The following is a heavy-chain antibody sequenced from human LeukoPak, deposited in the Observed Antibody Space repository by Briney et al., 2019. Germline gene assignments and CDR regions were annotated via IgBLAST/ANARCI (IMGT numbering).Heavy chain of an antibody. D-gene: IGHD3-22*01. J-gene: IGHJ6*02. CDR2: ISSSSSYI. CDR3: ARGHFYESSDHYPRAAAPYGMDV. V-gene: IGHV3-21*01. CDR1: GFTFSPYS. Sequence: GGSLRLSCAASGFTFSPYSMNWVRQAPGEGLEWVSSISSSSSYIYYADSVKGRFTISRDKAKNSLYLQMNSLRAEDTAVYYCARGHFYESSDHYPRAAAPYGMDVWGQGTTVTVS.